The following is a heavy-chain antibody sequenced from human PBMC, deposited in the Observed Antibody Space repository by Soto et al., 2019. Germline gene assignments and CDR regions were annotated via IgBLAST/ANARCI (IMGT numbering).Heavy chain of an antibody. CDR3: ARRLRSNWAAAYYMDV. J-gene: IGHJ6*03. Sequence: GGSLRLSCAASGFTVSSNYMSWVRQAPGKGLEWVSVIYSGGSTYYADSVKDRFTISRDNSKNTLYLQMNSLRAEDTAVYYCARRLRSNWAAAYYMDVWGKGTTVTVSS. D-gene: IGHD7-27*01. V-gene: IGHV3-66*01. CDR1: GFTVSSNY. CDR2: IYSGGST.